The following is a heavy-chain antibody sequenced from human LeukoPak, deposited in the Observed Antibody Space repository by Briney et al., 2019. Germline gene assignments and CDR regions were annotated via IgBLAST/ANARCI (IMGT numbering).Heavy chain of an antibody. D-gene: IGHD3-22*01. CDR3: ARDAYDSSGYVDY. J-gene: IGHJ4*02. V-gene: IGHV3-64*01. Sequence: GGSLRLSCAASGFTFSSYAMSWVRQAPGKGLEYVSAISSNGGSTYYANSVKGRFTISRDNSKNTLYLQMGSLRAEDMAVYYCARDAYDSSGYVDYWGQGTLVTVSS. CDR2: ISSNGGST. CDR1: GFTFSSYA.